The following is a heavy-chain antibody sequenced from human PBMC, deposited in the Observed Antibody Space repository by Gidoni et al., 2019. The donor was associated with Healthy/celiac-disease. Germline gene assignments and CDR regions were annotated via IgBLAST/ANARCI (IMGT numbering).Heavy chain of an antibody. CDR2: INHSGST. CDR1: GGSFSGYY. CDR3: ARLYVGIATSPGFDY. J-gene: IGHJ4*02. V-gene: IGHV4-34*01. D-gene: IGHD2-21*01. Sequence: GGSFSGYYWSWIRQPPGKGLEWIGEINHSGSTNYNPSLKSRVTISVDTSKNQFSLKLSSVTAADTAVYYCARLYVGIATSPGFDYWGQGTLVTVSS.